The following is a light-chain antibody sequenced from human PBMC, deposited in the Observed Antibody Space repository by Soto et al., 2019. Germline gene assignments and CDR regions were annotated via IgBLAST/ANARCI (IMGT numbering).Light chain of an antibody. CDR2: DVT. CDR3: SSYARSNTLL. Sequence: QPVLTQPASVSGSPGQSITISCTGTSSDVGGYNFVSWYQQYPGKAPKLMIYDVTNRPSGVSNRFSGSKSGNTASLTISGLQAVDEADYYCSSYARSNTLLFGGGTKLTVL. CDR1: SSDVGGYNF. J-gene: IGLJ2*01. V-gene: IGLV2-14*03.